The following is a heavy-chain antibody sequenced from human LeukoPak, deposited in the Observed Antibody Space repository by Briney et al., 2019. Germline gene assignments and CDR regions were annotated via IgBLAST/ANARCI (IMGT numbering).Heavy chain of an antibody. CDR3: ARCHGGPTVLYDAFDI. D-gene: IGHD1-26*01. CDR2: INPNSGGT. Sequence: ASVKVSCKASGYTFTGYYMHWVRQAPGQGLEWMGWINPNSGGTNYAQKFQGRVTMTRDTSISTAYMELSRLRSDDTAVYYCARCHGGPTVLYDAFDIWGQGTMVTVSS. V-gene: IGHV1-2*02. J-gene: IGHJ3*02. CDR1: GYTFTGYY.